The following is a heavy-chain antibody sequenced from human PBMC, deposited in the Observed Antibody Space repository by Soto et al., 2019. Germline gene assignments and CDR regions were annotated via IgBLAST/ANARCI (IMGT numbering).Heavy chain of an antibody. Sequence: PGGSLRLSCAASGFTFSTYAMSWARQAPGKGLEWVSAISGSGGNTYYADSVKGRFTISRDNSKNTLYLQMNSLRAEDTAVYYCAKKGYYYDSSGYWPFDYWGQGTLVTVSS. J-gene: IGHJ4*02. CDR3: AKKGYYYDSSGYWPFDY. CDR2: ISGSGGNT. CDR1: GFTFSTYA. D-gene: IGHD3-22*01. V-gene: IGHV3-23*01.